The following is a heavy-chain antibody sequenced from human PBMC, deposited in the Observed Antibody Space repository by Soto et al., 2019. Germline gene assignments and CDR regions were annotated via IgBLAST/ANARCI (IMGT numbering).Heavy chain of an antibody. CDR2: IWYDGSNK. CDR3: ARGYSYEYYFDY. J-gene: IGHJ4*02. D-gene: IGHD5-18*01. CDR1: GFTFSSYG. V-gene: IGHV3-33*01. Sequence: GGSLRLSCAASGFTFSSYGMHWVRQAPGKGLEWVAVIWYDGSNKYYADSVKGRFTISRDNSKNTLYLQMNSLRAEDTAVYYCARGYSYEYYFDYWGQGTLVTVSS.